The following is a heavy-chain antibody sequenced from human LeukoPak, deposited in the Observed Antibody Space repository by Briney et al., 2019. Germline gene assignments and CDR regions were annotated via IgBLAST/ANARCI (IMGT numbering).Heavy chain of an antibody. CDR3: ATTEHGGDY. V-gene: IGHV4-34*01. CDR1: GGSFSGYY. D-gene: IGHD1-14*01. CDR2: INHSGST. Sequence: SETLSLTCAVYGGSFSGYYWSWIRQPPGKGLEWIGEINHSGSTNYNPSLRSRVTISVDTSKNQFSLTLRSVTAADTAVYFCATTEHGGDYWGQGTLVTVSS. J-gene: IGHJ4*02.